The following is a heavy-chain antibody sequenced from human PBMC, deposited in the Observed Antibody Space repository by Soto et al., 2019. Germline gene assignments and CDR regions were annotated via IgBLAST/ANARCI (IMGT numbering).Heavy chain of an antibody. CDR2: ISGSGGSP. CDR1: GFTFNSYT. CDR3: AKARCTGNSCYVPDY. J-gene: IGHJ4*02. D-gene: IGHD2-8*02. Sequence: PGGSLRLSCAASGFTFNSYTMAWVRQAPGKGLEWVSSISGSGGSPSYADSVQGRFTISRDNSRNTISLQMNSLRAEDTATYYCAKARCTGNSCYVPDYWGQGTLVTVSS. V-gene: IGHV3-23*01.